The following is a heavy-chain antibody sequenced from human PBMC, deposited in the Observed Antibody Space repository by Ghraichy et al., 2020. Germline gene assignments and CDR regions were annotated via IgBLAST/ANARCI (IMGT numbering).Heavy chain of an antibody. Sequence: GESLNISCAASGFTFSSYAMSWVRQAPGKGLEWVSAISGSGGSTYYADSVKGRFTISRDNSKNTLYLQMNSLRAEDTAVYYCAKCVGYYDSSGYYIPPAGWFDPWGQGTLVTVSS. D-gene: IGHD3-22*01. CDR1: GFTFSSYA. V-gene: IGHV3-23*01. CDR2: ISGSGGST. CDR3: AKCVGYYDSSGYYIPPAGWFDP. J-gene: IGHJ5*02.